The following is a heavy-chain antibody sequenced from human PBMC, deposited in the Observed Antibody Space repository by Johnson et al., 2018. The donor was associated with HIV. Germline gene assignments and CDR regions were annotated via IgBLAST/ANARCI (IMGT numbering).Heavy chain of an antibody. CDR1: GFTFSSYA. Sequence: QVQLVESGGGVVQPGRSLRLSCAASGFTFSSYATHWVRQAPGQGLEWVAVITYDGSNKYYADSVKGRFTISRDNSKNTLYLQMNSLRAEDTAVYYCATISVIPSRVNDAFDIWGQGTMVTVSS. CDR3: ATISVIPSRVNDAFDI. CDR2: ITYDGSNK. J-gene: IGHJ3*02. V-gene: IGHV3-30*04. D-gene: IGHD3-16*02.